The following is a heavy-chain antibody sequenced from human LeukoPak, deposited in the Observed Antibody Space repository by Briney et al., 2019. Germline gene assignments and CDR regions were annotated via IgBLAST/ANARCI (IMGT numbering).Heavy chain of an antibody. CDR2: IKQDGSEK. Sequence: GGPLRLSCAASGFTFSSYWMSWVRQAPGKGLEWVANIKQDGSEKYYVDSVKGRFTISRDNAKNSLYLQMNSLRAEDTAVYYCARETASSYGYSGDYWGQGTLVTVSS. J-gene: IGHJ4*02. CDR3: ARETASSYGYSGDY. CDR1: GFTFSSYW. D-gene: IGHD5-18*01. V-gene: IGHV3-7*01.